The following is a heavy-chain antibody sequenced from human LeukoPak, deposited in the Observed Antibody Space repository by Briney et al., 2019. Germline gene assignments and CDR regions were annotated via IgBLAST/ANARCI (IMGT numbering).Heavy chain of an antibody. J-gene: IGHJ4*02. CDR2: INHSGST. CDR1: GYSLNSGHY. D-gene: IGHD2-2*01. Sequence: PSETLSLTCTVSGYSLNSGHYWGWIRQPPGKGLEWIGEINHSGSTNYNPSLKSRVTISVDTSKNQFSLKLSSVTAADTAVYYCARLRAGFCSSTSCYHPYWGQGTLVTVSS. CDR3: ARLRAGFCSSTSCYHPY. V-gene: IGHV4-38-2*02.